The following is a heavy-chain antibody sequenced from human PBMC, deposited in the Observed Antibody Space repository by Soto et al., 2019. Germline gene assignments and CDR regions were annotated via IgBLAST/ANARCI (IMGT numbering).Heavy chain of an antibody. CDR2: INHSGST. CDR1: GGSFSGYY. Sequence: QVQLQQWGAGLLKPSETLSLTCAVCGGSFSGYYWSWIRQPPGKGLEWIGEINHSGSTNYNPSLKSRVTISVDTSKNQFSLKLSSVTAADTAVYYCARGGWRFHYYYYGMDVWGQGTTVTVSS. CDR3: ARGGWRFHYYYYGMDV. V-gene: IGHV4-34*01. D-gene: IGHD6-19*01. J-gene: IGHJ6*02.